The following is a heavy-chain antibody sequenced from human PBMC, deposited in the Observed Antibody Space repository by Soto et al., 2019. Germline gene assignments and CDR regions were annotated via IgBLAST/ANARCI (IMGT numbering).Heavy chain of an antibody. CDR3: ADIAVSHTGDY. CDR2: IKTKGQGGTT. D-gene: IGHD6-19*01. V-gene: IGHV3-15*01. Sequence: EVQLVESGGDLVKPGASLRLSCAASGFTLSNVWMNWVRQAPGKGLEWVARIKTKGQGGTTDYAAPVKGRFTISRDESKNMLYLQMNSLKTEDTGVYYCADIAVSHTGDYWGQGTLVTVSS. J-gene: IGHJ4*02. CDR1: GFTLSNVW.